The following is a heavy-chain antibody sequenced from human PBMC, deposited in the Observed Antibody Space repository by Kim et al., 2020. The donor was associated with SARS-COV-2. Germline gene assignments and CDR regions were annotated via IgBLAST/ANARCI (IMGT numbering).Heavy chain of an antibody. Sequence: SETLSLTCAVSGGSISSSNWWSWVRQPPGKGLEWIGEIYHSGSTNYNPSLKSRVTISVDKSKNQFSLKLSSVTAADTAVYYCARIASHDYGDYAQAFDIWGQGTMVTVSS. CDR2: IYHSGST. J-gene: IGHJ3*02. CDR3: ARIASHDYGDYAQAFDI. V-gene: IGHV4-4*02. CDR1: GGSISSSNW. D-gene: IGHD4-17*01.